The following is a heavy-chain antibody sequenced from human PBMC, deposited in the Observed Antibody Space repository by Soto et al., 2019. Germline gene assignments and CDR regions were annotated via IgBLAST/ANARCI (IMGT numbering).Heavy chain of an antibody. V-gene: IGHV4-59*01. CDR3: ARVGDYDVWSGYHLGI. CDR1: GGSISSYY. CDR2: IYYSGST. D-gene: IGHD3-3*01. Sequence: NPSETLSLTCTCSGGSISSYYWSWLRQPPGKGLEWIGYIYYSGSTNYNPSLKGRVTISVDTSKNQFSLKLSSVTAADTAVYYCARVGDYDVWSGYHLGIWGQGTMVTVSS. J-gene: IGHJ3*02.